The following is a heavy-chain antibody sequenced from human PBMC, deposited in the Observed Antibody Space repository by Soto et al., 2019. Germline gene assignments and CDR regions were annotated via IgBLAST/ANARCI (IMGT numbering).Heavy chain of an antibody. D-gene: IGHD2-2*01. J-gene: IGHJ4*02. V-gene: IGHV3-30*18. CDR3: AKVGLGYCISTSCYHFDY. Sequence: GGSLRLSCAASGFTFSSYGMHWVRQAPGKGLEWVAVISYDGSNKYYADSVKGRFTISRDNSKNTLYLQMNSLRAEDTAVYYCAKVGLGYCISTSCYHFDYWGQGT. CDR2: ISYDGSNK. CDR1: GFTFSSYG.